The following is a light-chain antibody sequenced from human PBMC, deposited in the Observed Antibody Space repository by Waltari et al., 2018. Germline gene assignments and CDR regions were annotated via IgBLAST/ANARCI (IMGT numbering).Light chain of an antibody. CDR1: SGHSSYA. CDR2: LNFDGTH. J-gene: IGLJ2*01. CDR3: QTWGTAAHVV. V-gene: IGLV4-69*01. Sequence: QLVVTQSPSASASLGASINLTCTLSSGHSSYAVAWHQQHSQKGPRFLMKLNFDGTHDKGDGVPARFSGSNSGAELYLTISSRQSEDEADYYCQTWGTAAHVVFGGGTKLTVL.